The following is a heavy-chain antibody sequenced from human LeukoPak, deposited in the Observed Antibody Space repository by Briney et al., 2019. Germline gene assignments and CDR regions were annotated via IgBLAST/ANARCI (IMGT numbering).Heavy chain of an antibody. CDR2: IYYSGST. CDR1: GGSISSSSYY. D-gene: IGHD6-6*01. V-gene: IGHV4-39*01. Sequence: PSETLSLXCTVPGGSISSSSYYWGWIRQPPVKGLEWIGSIYYSGSTYYNPSLKSRVTISVDTSKNQFSLKLSSVTAADTAVYFCARRRYSSSSEDYWGQGTLVTVSS. CDR3: ARRRYSSSSEDY. J-gene: IGHJ4*02.